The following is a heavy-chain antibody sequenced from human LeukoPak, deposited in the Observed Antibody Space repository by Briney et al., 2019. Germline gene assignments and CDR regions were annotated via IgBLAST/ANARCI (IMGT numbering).Heavy chain of an antibody. Sequence: GGSLRLSCAASGFSVSSNYVSWVRQAPGKGLEWVSIIYSGESTYYADSVRGRFTISKDNSKNTLYLQMNSLRAEDTAVYYCAYYYDSRGKAPGAFDIWGQGTMVTVSS. CDR2: IYSGEST. D-gene: IGHD3-22*01. CDR3: AYYYDSRGKAPGAFDI. V-gene: IGHV3-53*01. CDR1: GFSVSSNY. J-gene: IGHJ3*02.